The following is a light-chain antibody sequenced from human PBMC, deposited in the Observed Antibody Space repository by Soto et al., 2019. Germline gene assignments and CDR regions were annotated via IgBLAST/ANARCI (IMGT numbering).Light chain of an antibody. J-gene: IGKJ4*01. CDR1: QSISSY. CDR3: QHSFTPPLT. Sequence: DIQMTQSPSSLSASVGDRVTITCRASQSISSYLNWYQQKPGRAPNLLIYGASSLQSGVPSRFLGSGSGTDFTLTISSLQAEDFATYFCQHSFTPPLTFGGGTKVEIK. V-gene: IGKV1-39*01. CDR2: GAS.